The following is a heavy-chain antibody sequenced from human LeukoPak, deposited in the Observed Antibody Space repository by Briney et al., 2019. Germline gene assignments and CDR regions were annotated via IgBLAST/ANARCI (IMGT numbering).Heavy chain of an antibody. Sequence: GGSLRLSCAASGFTFSSYAMSWVRQAPGKGLEWVSAINGSGGSKYNADSVKGRFTISRDNYKNMLYLLITMLRAEAAAVYYCAVVGTGSFYMDVWGKGTRVTVSS. CDR3: AVVGTGSFYMDV. D-gene: IGHD6-19*01. CDR1: GFTFSSYA. J-gene: IGHJ6*03. CDR2: INGSGGSK. V-gene: IGHV3-23*01.